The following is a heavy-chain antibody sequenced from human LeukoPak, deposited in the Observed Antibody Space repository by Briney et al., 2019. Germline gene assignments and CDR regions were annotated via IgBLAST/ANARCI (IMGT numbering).Heavy chain of an antibody. CDR2: ISWNSVSM. CDR3: AKDIAAYYGMDV. J-gene: IGHJ6*02. D-gene: IGHD6-25*01. CDR1: GFTFDDYA. Sequence: GRSLRLSCAASGFTFDDYAMHWVRQAPGKGLEWVSGISWNSVSMGYADSVKGRFTISRDNAKNSLYLQMNSLRAEDTALYYCAKDIAAYYGMDVWGQGTTVTVSS. V-gene: IGHV3-9*01.